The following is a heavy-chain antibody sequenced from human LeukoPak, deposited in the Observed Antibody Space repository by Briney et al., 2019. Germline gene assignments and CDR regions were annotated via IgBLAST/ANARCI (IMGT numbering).Heavy chain of an antibody. V-gene: IGHV3-23*01. CDR3: AKGPMSGSYYDFDY. J-gene: IGHJ4*02. D-gene: IGHD1-26*01. Sequence: PGGSLRLSCAASGFTFSNYVMNWVRRSPGKGLEWVSAISGSGGSTYFADSVKGRFTISRDNSKNTLSLQMNSLRAEDTAVYYCAKGPMSGSYYDFDYWGQGTLVTVSS. CDR2: ISGSGGST. CDR1: GFTFSNYV.